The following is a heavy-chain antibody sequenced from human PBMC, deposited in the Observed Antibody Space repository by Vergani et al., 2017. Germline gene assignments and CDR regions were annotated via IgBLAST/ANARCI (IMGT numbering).Heavy chain of an antibody. J-gene: IGHJ4*02. CDR3: AKDSALCGGDCYADYFDY. D-gene: IGHD2-21*02. CDR1: GFTFSSYG. V-gene: IGHV3-33*06. CDR2: IWYDGSNK. Sequence: QVQLVESGGGVVQPGRSLRLSCAASGFTFSSYGMHWVRQAPGKGLEWVAVIWYDGSNKYYADSVKGRFTISRDNSKNTLYLQMNSLRAEDTAVYYCAKDSALCGGDCYADYFDYWGQGTLVTVSS.